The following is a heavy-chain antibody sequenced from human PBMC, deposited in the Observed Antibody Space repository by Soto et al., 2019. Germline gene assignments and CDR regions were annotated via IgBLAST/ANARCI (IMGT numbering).Heavy chain of an antibody. CDR3: ARAHYGDYANDY. CDR1: GFTFSSYG. V-gene: IGHV3-33*01. J-gene: IGHJ4*02. CDR2: IWYDGSNK. D-gene: IGHD4-17*01. Sequence: GGSLRLSCAASGFTFSSYGMHWVRQAPGKGLEWVAVIWYDGSNKYYADSVKGRFTISRDNSKNTLHLQMNSLRAEDTAVYYCARAHYGDYANDYWGQGTLVTVSS.